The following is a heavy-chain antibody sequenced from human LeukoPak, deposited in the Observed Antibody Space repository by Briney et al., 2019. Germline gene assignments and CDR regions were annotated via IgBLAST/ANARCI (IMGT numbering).Heavy chain of an antibody. Sequence: TSETLSLTCAVYGGSFSGYYWSWIRQPPGKGLEWIGEINHSGSTNYNPSLKSRVTISVDTSKNQFSLKLSSVTAADTAVYYCASGTTVTPYYFDYWGQGTLVTVSS. J-gene: IGHJ4*02. D-gene: IGHD4-17*01. CDR1: GGSFSGYY. CDR3: ASGTTVTPYYFDY. V-gene: IGHV4-34*01. CDR2: INHSGST.